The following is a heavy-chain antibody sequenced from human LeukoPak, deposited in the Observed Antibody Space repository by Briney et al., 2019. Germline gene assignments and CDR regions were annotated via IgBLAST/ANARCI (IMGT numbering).Heavy chain of an antibody. CDR1: GFTFSDYY. Sequence: GGSLRLSCVGSGFTFSDYYMSWIRQAPGKGLEWVSYISSSSSYTNYADSVKGRFTISRDNAKNSLYLQMNSLRAEDTAVYYCAREDKATIYDWGQGTLVTVSS. CDR2: ISSSSSYT. J-gene: IGHJ4*02. V-gene: IGHV3-11*05. CDR3: AREDKATIYD. D-gene: IGHD5-24*01.